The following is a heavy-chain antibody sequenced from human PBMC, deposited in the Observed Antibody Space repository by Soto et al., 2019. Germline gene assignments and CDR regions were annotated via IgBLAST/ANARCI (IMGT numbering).Heavy chain of an antibody. J-gene: IGHJ6*02. D-gene: IGHD5-12*01. CDR2: ISYDGGSNK. CDR1: GFTFSSSA. CDR3: ARVVATITDFYYGMDV. Sequence: QVQLVESGGGVVQPGRSLRLSCAASGFTFSSSAMHWVSQAPGEGLEWVAVISYDGGSNKYYADSLKGRFTISRDNSRNTLYLQMNSLIAEDTAVYYCARVVATITDFYYGMDVWGQVTTVTVSS. V-gene: IGHV3-30-3*01.